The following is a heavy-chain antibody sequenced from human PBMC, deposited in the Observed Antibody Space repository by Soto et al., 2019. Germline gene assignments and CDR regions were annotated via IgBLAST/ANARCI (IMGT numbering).Heavy chain of an antibody. V-gene: IGHV1-18*01. CDR3: SRFIMVGGWVVPNYYHCMDI. Sequence: QVQLVQSGAEVKKPGASVTVSCKTSGYTFSNYGINWVRQAPGQGLGWMGWISGYNGNTNYAQTVKGRVTMTTDTSTGTVYMELRTVKFDATAVYYCSRFIMVGGWVVPNYYHCMDIWGLGTKVTVSS. CDR1: GYTFSNYG. CDR2: ISGYNGNT. D-gene: IGHD3-10*01. J-gene: IGHJ6*02.